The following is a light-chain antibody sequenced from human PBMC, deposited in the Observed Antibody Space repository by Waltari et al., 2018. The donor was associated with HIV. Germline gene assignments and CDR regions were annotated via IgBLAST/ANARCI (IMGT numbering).Light chain of an antibody. V-gene: IGLV1-51*01. Sequence: QSVLTQPPSVSAAPGQKVTISCSGSTSPMGNNHVSWYQPLPGTAPKLLIYDNNKRPSGIPDRFSGSKSGTSATLGITGLQTGDEADYYCGSWDSSLSSVVFGGGTKLTVL. J-gene: IGLJ2*01. CDR2: DNN. CDR1: TSPMGNNH. CDR3: GSWDSSLSSVV.